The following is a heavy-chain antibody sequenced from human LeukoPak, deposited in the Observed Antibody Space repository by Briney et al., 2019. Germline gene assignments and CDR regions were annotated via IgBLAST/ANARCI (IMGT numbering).Heavy chain of an antibody. CDR2: INHSGST. CDR1: GGSFSGYY. J-gene: IGHJ6*02. Sequence: SECLSLTCAVDGGSFSGYYWSWVRQPPGKGREWLGEINHSGSTNNNPSLKSRVNISVDTYKNQFSLKLSSVTAADTAVYYCARQSGVVPAARDYYYYGMDVWGQGTTVTVSS. V-gene: IGHV4-34*01. CDR3: ARQSGVVPAARDYYYYGMDV. D-gene: IGHD2-2*01.